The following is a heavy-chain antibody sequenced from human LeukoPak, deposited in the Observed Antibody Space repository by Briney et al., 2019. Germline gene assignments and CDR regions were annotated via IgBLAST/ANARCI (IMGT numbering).Heavy chain of an antibody. J-gene: IGHJ4*02. D-gene: IGHD2-15*01. CDR2: IHHSGST. CDR1: GASISSSYW. Sequence: PSGTLSLTYAVSGASISSSYWWSWVRQPPGKGLEWIGEIHHSGSTKYNPSLKSRVTISVDKSKNQFSLKLSSVTAADTAVYYCAPSPCSGDSCYRFDFWGQGTQVTVSS. CDR3: APSPCSGDSCYRFDF. V-gene: IGHV4-4*02.